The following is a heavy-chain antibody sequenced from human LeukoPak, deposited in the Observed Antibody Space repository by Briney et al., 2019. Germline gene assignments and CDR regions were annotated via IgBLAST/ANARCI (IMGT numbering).Heavy chain of an antibody. Sequence: PSETLSLTCTVSGGSISSYYWSWIRQPPGKGLEWIGYIYNSGSTNYNPSLKSRVTISVDTSKNQFSLKLSSVTAADTAVYYCARGRSWYGYFQHWGQGTLVTVSS. J-gene: IGHJ1*01. CDR1: GGSISSYY. V-gene: IGHV4-59*01. D-gene: IGHD6-13*01. CDR2: IYNSGST. CDR3: ARGRSWYGYFQH.